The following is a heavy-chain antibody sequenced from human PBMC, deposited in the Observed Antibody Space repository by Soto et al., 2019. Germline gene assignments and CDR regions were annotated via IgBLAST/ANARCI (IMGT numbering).Heavy chain of an antibody. J-gene: IGHJ1*01. V-gene: IGHV4-31*03. CDR2: IYYSGST. CDR1: GGSISSGGYY. D-gene: IGHD3-9*01. Sequence: SETLSLTCTVSGGSISSGGYYWSWIRQHPGKGLEWIGYIYYSGSTYYNPSLKSRVTISVDTSKNQFSLKLSSVTAADTAVYYCARGNYDILTGYYTSGYFQHWGQGTLVTVSS. CDR3: ARGNYDILTGYYTSGYFQH.